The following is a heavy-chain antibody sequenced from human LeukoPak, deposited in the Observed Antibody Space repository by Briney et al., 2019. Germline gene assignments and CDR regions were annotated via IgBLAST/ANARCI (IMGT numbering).Heavy chain of an antibody. J-gene: IGHJ6*02. D-gene: IGHD2-2*01. V-gene: IGHV1-24*01. CDR1: GYTLTELS. CDR2: FDPEDGET. Sequence: ASVKVSCTVSGYTLTELSMHWVRQAPGKGLEWMGGFDPEDGETIYAQKFQGRVTMTEDTSTDTAYMELSSLRSEDTAVYYCATLGVVVVPAAIHYYYYGMDVWGQGTTVTVSS. CDR3: ATLGVVVVPAAIHYYYYGMDV.